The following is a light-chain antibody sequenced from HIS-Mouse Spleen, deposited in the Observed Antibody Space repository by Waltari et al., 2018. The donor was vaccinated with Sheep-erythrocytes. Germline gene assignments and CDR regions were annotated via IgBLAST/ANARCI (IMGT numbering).Light chain of an antibody. CDR3: CAYAGSYNQV. V-gene: IGLV2-11*01. Sequence: QSALTQPRSVSGSPGQSVTISCTGTSSDVGGYNYVSWNQQHPGKAPKLMIYEVSKRPSWVPDGFCGSKAGNTASLAISGLQAEDEADYYCCAYAGSYNQVFATGTKVTVL. CDR1: SSDVGGYNY. J-gene: IGLJ1*01. CDR2: EVS.